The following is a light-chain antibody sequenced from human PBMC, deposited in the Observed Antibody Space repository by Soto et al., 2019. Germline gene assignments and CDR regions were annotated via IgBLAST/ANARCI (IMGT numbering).Light chain of an antibody. J-gene: IGLJ1*01. CDR2: EVS. Sequence: QSALTQPASVSGSPGRSITISCTGTSSDVGGYNYVSWYQQHPGKAPKLMIYEVSNRPSGVSNRFFGSKSGNTASLIISGLQAEDEADYYCSSFTSSSTLEVFGTGTKLTVL. CDR3: SSFTSSSTLEV. V-gene: IGLV2-14*01. CDR1: SSDVGGYNY.